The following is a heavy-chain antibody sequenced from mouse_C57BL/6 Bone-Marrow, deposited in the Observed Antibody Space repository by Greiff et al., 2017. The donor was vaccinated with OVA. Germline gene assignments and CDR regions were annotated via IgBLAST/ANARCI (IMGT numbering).Heavy chain of an antibody. CDR1: GYTFTSYW. J-gene: IGHJ2*01. CDR3: AKEALYYGRSDY. V-gene: IGHV1-64*01. Sequence: QVQLQQPGAELVKPGASVKLSCKASGYTFTSYWMHWVKQRPGQGLEWIGMINPNSGSTNYNEKFKSKATLTVDKSSSTAYMQLSSLTSEDSAVYYCAKEALYYGRSDYWGQGTTLTVSS. CDR2: INPNSGST. D-gene: IGHD1-1*01.